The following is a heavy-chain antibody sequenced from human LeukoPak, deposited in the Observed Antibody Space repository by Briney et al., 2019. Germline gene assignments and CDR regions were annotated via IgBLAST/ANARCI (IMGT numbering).Heavy chain of an antibody. CDR2: ISSSSSYI. CDR1: GFTFTSYS. CDR3: ARGDGGVSHYKNY. D-gene: IGHD1-26*01. V-gene: IGHV3-21*01. Sequence: GGSLRLSCAASGFTFTSYSMNWVRQAPGKGLEWVSSISSSSSYINYADSVKGRFTISRDNAKNSLYLQMNSLRAEDTAVYYCARGDGGVSHYKNYWGQGTLVTVSS. J-gene: IGHJ4*02.